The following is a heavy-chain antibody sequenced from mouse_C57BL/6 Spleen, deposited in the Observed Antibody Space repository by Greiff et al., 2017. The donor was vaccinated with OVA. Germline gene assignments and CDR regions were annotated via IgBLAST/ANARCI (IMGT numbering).Heavy chain of an antibody. D-gene: IGHD1-1*01. V-gene: IGHV3-6*01. Sequence: DVQLVESGPGLVKPSQSLSLTCSVTGYSITSGYYWNWIRQFPGNKLEWMGYISYDGSNNYNPSLKNRISITRDTSKNQFFLKLNSVTTEDTATYYCARCYYGSRYFDVWGTGTTVTVSS. CDR3: ARCYYGSRYFDV. CDR1: GYSITSGYY. CDR2: ISYDGSN. J-gene: IGHJ1*03.